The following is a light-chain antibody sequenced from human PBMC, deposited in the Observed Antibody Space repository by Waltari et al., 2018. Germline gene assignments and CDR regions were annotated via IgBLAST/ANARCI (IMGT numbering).Light chain of an antibody. CDR1: SSDAGGYNY. CDR3: CSYAGSSTHVL. V-gene: IGLV2-23*02. Sequence: QSALTQPASVSGSPGQSITISCTGTSSDAGGYNYVSWYQQYPGKAPKPMIYDVSKRPSGVSNRFSGSKSGNTASLTISGLQAEDEADYYCCSYAGSSTHVLFGGGTKLTVL. CDR2: DVS. J-gene: IGLJ2*01.